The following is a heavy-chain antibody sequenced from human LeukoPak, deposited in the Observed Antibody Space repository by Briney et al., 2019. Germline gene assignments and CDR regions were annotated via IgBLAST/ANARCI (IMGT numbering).Heavy chain of an antibody. D-gene: IGHD2-2*01. J-gene: IGHJ6*03. CDR1: GGSISSYY. CDR2: IYTSGST. Sequence: KPSETLSLTCTVSGGSISSYYWSWIRQPAGKGLEWIGRIYTSGSTNYNPSLKSRVTMSVDTSKNQFFLKLSSVTAADTAVYYCAWSGGTSYHYYYMDVWGKGTTVTVS. CDR3: AWSGGTSYHYYYMDV. V-gene: IGHV4-4*07.